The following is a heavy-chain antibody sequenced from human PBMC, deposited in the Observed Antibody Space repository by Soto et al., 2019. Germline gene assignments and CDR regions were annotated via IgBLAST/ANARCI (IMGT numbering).Heavy chain of an antibody. D-gene: IGHD2-15*01. CDR1: GYAFTSYH. V-gene: IGHV1-46*01. Sequence: QVQLVQSGAEVKKPGAPMKVSCKASGYAFTSYHINWVRQAPGQGLEWMGIINPSGGGTTYAQKCRGRVTMTSDTSTSTVYMELSSLRSEDTAVYFCAREVVVAIDDSPFYGMDVWCQGTTVTVSS. CDR2: INPSGGGT. CDR3: AREVVVAIDDSPFYGMDV. J-gene: IGHJ6*02.